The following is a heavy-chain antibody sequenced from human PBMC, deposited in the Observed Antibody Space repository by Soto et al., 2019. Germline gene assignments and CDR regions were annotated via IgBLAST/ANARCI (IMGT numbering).Heavy chain of an antibody. J-gene: IGHJ1*01. D-gene: IGHD2-15*01. V-gene: IGHV1-18*01. CDR2: ISSYNGNT. CDR3: ARDRDTRGILVFP. Sequence: VQLVQSGDEVKKPGASVKVSCKASGYPFSDYGFSWVRQAPGQGLEWMGWISSYNGNTNYAQKFQGRVTMTTDTSTNTAYMELRSLRFDDTAVYYCARDRDTRGILVFPWGQGTLVTVSS. CDR1: GYPFSDYG.